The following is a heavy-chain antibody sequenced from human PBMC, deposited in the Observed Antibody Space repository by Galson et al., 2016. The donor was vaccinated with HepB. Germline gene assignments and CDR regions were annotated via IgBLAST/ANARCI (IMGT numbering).Heavy chain of an antibody. CDR3: TRDGALPGGWVWIDP. J-gene: IGHJ5*02. Sequence: SLRLSCAASGFSFSTYTMNWFRQAPGKGLEWVASISSSSATIYYVDSVKGRFAVSRDNAKNSVNLQMNSLRVEDTAVYYCTRDGALPGGWVWIDPWGQGTLVIVSS. D-gene: IGHD6-19*01. CDR2: ISSSSATI. CDR1: GFSFSTYT. V-gene: IGHV3-48*04.